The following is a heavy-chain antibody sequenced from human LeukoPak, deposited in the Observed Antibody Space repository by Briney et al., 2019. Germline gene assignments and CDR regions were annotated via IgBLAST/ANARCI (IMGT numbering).Heavy chain of an antibody. CDR2: IYYSGST. CDR3: ARASAARHFDY. Sequence: PSETLSLTCTVSGVSISSYYWSWIRQPPGKGLEWIGYIYYSGSTYYNPSLKSRVTISVDTSKNQFSLKLSSVTAADTAVYYCARASAARHFDYWGQGTLVTVSS. CDR1: GVSISSYY. J-gene: IGHJ4*02. V-gene: IGHV4-59*01. D-gene: IGHD6-6*01.